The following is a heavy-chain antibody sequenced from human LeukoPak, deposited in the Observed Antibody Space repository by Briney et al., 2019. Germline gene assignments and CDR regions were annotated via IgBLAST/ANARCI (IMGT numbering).Heavy chain of an antibody. CDR1: GFTFSSYE. V-gene: IGHV3-48*03. CDR3: AREGQTGYYYYYGMDV. D-gene: IGHD1-1*01. J-gene: IGHJ6*02. Sequence: RGSLRLSCAASGFTFSSYEMNWVRQAPGKGLEWVSYISSSGSTIYYADSVKGRFTISRDNAKNSLYLQMNSLRAEDTAVYYCAREGQTGYYYYYGMDVWGQGTTVTVSS. CDR2: ISSSGSTI.